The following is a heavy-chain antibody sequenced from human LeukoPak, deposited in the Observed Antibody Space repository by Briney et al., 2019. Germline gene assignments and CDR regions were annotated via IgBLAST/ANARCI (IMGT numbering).Heavy chain of an antibody. V-gene: IGHV3-11*01. J-gene: IGHJ4*02. Sequence: PGGSLRLSCAASGFSFNDYYMTWIRRAPGKGLEWVSYISSSGTTIYYADSVKGRFTISRDNAKNSLYLQMNSLRAEDTAVYYCARDRFSGSYPLDYWGQGTLVTVSS. CDR2: ISSSGTTI. D-gene: IGHD1-26*01. CDR3: ARDRFSGSYPLDY. CDR1: GFSFNDYY.